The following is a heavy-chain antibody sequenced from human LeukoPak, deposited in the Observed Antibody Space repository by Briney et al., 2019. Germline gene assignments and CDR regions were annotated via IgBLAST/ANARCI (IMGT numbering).Heavy chain of an antibody. D-gene: IGHD3-10*01. CDR3: ARVSGPGMNEYFHL. V-gene: IGHV3-74*03. J-gene: IGHJ1*01. Sequence: GGSLRLSCAASGFTFSGAWIHWVRQAPGKGLVWVSRINNDGTTTMYADSVKGRFTPSRDNAKNTLYLQMNSLRAEDTAVYYCARVSGPGMNEYFHLWGQRTLVTVSS. CDR1: GFTFSGAW. CDR2: INNDGTTT.